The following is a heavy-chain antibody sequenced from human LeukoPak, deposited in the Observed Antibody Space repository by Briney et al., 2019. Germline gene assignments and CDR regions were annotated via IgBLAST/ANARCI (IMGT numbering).Heavy chain of an antibody. D-gene: IGHD3-10*01. V-gene: IGHV3-30*04. CDR1: GFTFSSYA. J-gene: IGHJ6*02. Sequence: GGSLRLSCAASGFTFSSYAMHWVRQAPGKGLEWVAVISYDGSNKYYADSVKGRFTISRDNSKNTLYLQMNSLRAEDTAVYYCARDGVRGVIPYGMDVWGQGTTVTVSS. CDR3: ARDGVRGVIPYGMDV. CDR2: ISYDGSNK.